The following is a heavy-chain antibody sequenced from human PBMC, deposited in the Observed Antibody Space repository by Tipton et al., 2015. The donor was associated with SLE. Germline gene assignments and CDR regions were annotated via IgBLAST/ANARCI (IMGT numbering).Heavy chain of an antibody. Sequence: LRLSCTVSGGSISSGSYYWSWIRQPAGKGLEWIGRIYTSGSTNYNPSLKSRVTISVDTSKNQFSLKLSSVTAADTAVYYCAGGVSYYYYYMDVWGKGTTVTVSS. CDR2: IYTSGST. J-gene: IGHJ6*03. CDR1: GGSISSGSYY. V-gene: IGHV4-61*02. D-gene: IGHD3-16*01. CDR3: AGGVSYYYYYMDV.